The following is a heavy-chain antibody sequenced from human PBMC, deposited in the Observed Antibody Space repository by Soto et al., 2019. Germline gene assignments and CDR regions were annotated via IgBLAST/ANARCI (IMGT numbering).Heavy chain of an antibody. Sequence: ASVKVSCKASGYTFTSYAMHWVRQAPGQRLEWMGWINAGNGNTKYSQKFQGRVTITRDTSASTAYMELSSLRSEDTAVYYCARDWYYYDTSDHFSADAFDIWGQGTTVTVSS. CDR3: ARDWYYYDTSDHFSADAFDI. J-gene: IGHJ3*02. CDR1: GYTFTSYA. CDR2: INAGNGNT. V-gene: IGHV1-3*01. D-gene: IGHD3-22*01.